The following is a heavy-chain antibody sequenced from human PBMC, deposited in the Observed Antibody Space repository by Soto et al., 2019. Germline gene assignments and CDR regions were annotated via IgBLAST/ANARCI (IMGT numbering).Heavy chain of an antibody. V-gene: IGHV1-2*02. J-gene: IGHJ6*02. CDR2: LNPNSGGT. D-gene: IGHD3-3*01. CDR1: GYTFVGYY. Sequence: QEQLVQSGAEVKKPGASVKVSCKASGYTFVGYYLHWVRQAPGQGLEWLGWLNPNSGGTNYAQRFQGRVTMTRDESISTASLELSRLKPDDTAVYFCARDADSWSGGGLDLWGQGTTVPVSS. CDR3: ARDADSWSGGGLDL.